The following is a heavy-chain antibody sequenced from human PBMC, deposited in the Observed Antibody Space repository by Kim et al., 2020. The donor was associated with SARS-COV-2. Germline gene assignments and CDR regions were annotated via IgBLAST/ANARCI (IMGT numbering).Heavy chain of an antibody. CDR2: ISWNSGSI. D-gene: IGHD1-26*01. CDR3: AKDLVGAPGGDFDY. Sequence: GGSLRLSCAASGFTFDDYAMHWVRQAPGKGLEWVSGISWNSGSIGYADSVKGRFTISRDNAKNSLYLQMNSLRAEDTALYYCAKDLVGAPGGDFDYWGQGTLVTVSS. V-gene: IGHV3-9*01. J-gene: IGHJ4*02. CDR1: GFTFDDYA.